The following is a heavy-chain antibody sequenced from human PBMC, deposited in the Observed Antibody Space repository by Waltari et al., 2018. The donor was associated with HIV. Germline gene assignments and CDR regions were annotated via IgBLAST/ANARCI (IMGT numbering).Heavy chain of an antibody. D-gene: IGHD3-22*01. CDR1: GYTFTSYA. CDR2: INAKNGKT. Sequence: QVQLVQSGAEVKKPGASVKVSCKASGYTFTSYAMHWVRQAPGQRLEWMGWINAKNGKTKYSQKCQGRVTITRDTSASTAYMELSSLRSEDTAVYYCARDGYYYDSSGYSSYFDYWGQGTLVTVSS. J-gene: IGHJ4*02. CDR3: ARDGYYYDSSGYSSYFDY. V-gene: IGHV1-3*01.